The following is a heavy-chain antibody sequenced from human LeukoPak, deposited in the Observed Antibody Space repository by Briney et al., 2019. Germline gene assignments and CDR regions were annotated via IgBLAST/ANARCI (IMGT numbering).Heavy chain of an antibody. V-gene: IGHV3-7*01. J-gene: IGHJ3*01. CDR1: GFTFSNFW. Sequence: GGSLRLSCAASGFTFSNFWMNWVRQAPGKGLEWVANMRQAGSEINYADSVRGRFTISRDNAKNSLYLQMSSLRVEDTAVYYCARGRGEDVWGQGTMVTVSS. D-gene: IGHD3-10*01. CDR2: MRQAGSEI. CDR3: ARGRGEDV.